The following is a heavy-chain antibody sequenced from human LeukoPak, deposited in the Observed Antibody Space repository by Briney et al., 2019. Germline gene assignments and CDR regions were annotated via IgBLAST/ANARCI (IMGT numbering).Heavy chain of an antibody. J-gene: IGHJ2*01. V-gene: IGHV3-33*01. CDR1: GFNFNTYA. Sequence: GGSLRLSCAASGFNFNTYAMNWVRQAPGKELEWVAVIWYDGSTEYYADSVKGRFTISRDNSKNTLYLQMNSLRVEDSAVYYCARDSASMAAAVYWFFDLWGRGTLVTVSS. CDR3: ARDSASMAAAVYWFFDL. D-gene: IGHD6-25*01. CDR2: IWYDGSTE.